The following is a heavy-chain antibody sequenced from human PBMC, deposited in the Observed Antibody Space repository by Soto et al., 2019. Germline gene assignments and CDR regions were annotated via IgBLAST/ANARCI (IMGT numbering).Heavy chain of an antibody. CDR2: INSSSSYT. J-gene: IGHJ2*01. CDR3: ARIITAAGGRRYFDL. Sequence: QVQLVESGGGLVKPGGSLRLSCAASGFPFSDYYMSWIRQAPGKGLEWVSYINSSSSYTNYADSVKGRFTISRDNAKNSLYLQMNSLRAEDTAVYYCARIITAAGGRRYFDLWGRGTLVTVSS. V-gene: IGHV3-11*05. D-gene: IGHD6-13*01. CDR1: GFPFSDYY.